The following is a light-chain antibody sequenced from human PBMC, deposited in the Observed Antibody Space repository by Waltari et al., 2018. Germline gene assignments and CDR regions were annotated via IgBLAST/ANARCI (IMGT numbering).Light chain of an antibody. Sequence: QSVLTQPPSVSGAPGQRVTISCTGSSSNIGAGYDVHWYQHLPGTAPKLLIHCNLQRPPVGPDPFVGCKSCTSASLANPCLQADDEADYYVQSYDSSLGGFYVFGSGTKVTVL. CDR2: CNL. CDR1: SSNIGAGYD. CDR3: QSYDSSLGGFYV. J-gene: IGLJ1*01. V-gene: IGLV1-40*01.